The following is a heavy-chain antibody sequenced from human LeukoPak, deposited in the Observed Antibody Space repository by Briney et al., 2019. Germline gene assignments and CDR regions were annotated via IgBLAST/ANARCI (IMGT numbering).Heavy chain of an antibody. CDR1: GFTFSSYV. Sequence: PGGSLRLSCAASGFTFSSYVMSWVRQAPGKGLERVSAISGSGGSTYYADSVKGRFTISRDNSKNTLYLQMNSLRAEDTAIYYCAKSDCSGTNCYGIDYWGQGTLVTVSS. J-gene: IGHJ4*02. CDR3: AKSDCSGTNCYGIDY. CDR2: ISGSGGST. V-gene: IGHV3-23*01. D-gene: IGHD2-2*01.